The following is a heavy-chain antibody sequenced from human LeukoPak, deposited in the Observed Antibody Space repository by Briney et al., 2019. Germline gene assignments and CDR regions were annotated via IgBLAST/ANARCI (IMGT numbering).Heavy chain of an antibody. CDR1: DFTSSASW. Sequence: GGSLRLSCAASDFTSSASWMTWVRRPPGKGLEWVANINKDGTEKEYVDSVKGRFSIFRDNAKNSVFLQMNSLRAEDTAVYYCAIFAGAVPGNLLLWGKGTTVIVSA. CDR3: AIFAGAVPGNLLL. J-gene: IGHJ6*04. D-gene: IGHD2-8*02. V-gene: IGHV3-7*01. CDR2: INKDGTEK.